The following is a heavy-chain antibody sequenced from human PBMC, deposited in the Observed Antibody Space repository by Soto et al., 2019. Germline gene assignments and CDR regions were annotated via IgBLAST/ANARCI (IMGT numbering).Heavy chain of an antibody. CDR3: VRDRGRYYYGLDV. D-gene: IGHD3-10*01. V-gene: IGHV3-30*03. CDR2: ISYDGSYK. J-gene: IGHJ6*02. CDR1: GFTLSSNG. Sequence: QVQLVGSGGGVVQPGRSLRLSCAASGFTLSSNGMHWVRQAPGKGLEWVAVISYDGSYKYYADSVKGRFTISRDNSKNTLYLEMNSLRVEDTAMYYCVRDRGRYYYGLDVWGQGTTVTVSS.